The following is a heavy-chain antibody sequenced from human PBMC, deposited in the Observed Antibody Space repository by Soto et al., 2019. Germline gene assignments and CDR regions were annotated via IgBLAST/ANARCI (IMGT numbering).Heavy chain of an antibody. D-gene: IGHD3-22*01. Sequence: GGSLRLSCAASGFTFSSYWMHWVRQAPGKGLVWVSRINSDGSSTSYADSVKGRFTISRDNAKNTLYLQMNSLRAEDTAVYYCARTPGSSGYYYVHPGGVDYWGQGTLVTVSS. CDR2: INSDGSST. CDR1: GFTFSSYW. CDR3: ARTPGSSGYYYVHPGGVDY. J-gene: IGHJ4*02. V-gene: IGHV3-74*01.